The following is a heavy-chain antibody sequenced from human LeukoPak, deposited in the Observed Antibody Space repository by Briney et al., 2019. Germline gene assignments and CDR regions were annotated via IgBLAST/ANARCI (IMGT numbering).Heavy chain of an antibody. V-gene: IGHV3-30-3*01. CDR1: GFTFSTYA. CDR3: ARDLHYYVAMDV. CDR2: FSYDGSTQ. J-gene: IGHJ6*02. Sequence: GRSLRLSCAGSGFTFSTYAMHWVRQAPGKGLEWVALFSYDGSTQRYADSVKGRFTISRDNSKNTLFLQLHNLRVEDTALYYCARDLHYYVAMDVWGQGTTVTVSS. D-gene: IGHD3-10*02.